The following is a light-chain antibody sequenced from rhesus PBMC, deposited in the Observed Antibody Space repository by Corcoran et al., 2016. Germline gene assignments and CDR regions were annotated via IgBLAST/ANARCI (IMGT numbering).Light chain of an antibody. CDR3: QQYNSSPYT. V-gene: IGKV1-22*01. CDR2: KAS. Sequence: DIQMTQSPSSLSASVGDTVTITCRASQRISSWLAWYQQKPGKAPNLLIYKASSLQSGVPSRFRGSGSGTDVTLTISSLQSEDFATYYCQQYNSSPYTFGQGTKVEI. J-gene: IGKJ2*01. CDR1: QRISSW.